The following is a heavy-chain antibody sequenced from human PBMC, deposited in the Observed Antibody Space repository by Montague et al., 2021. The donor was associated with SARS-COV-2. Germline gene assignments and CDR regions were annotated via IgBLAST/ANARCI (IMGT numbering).Heavy chain of an antibody. J-gene: IGHJ4*02. D-gene: IGHD6-19*01. CDR2: IYYSGTT. Sequence: SETLSLTCTVSGGSISSSNYYWGWIRQPPGKGLEWIGSIYYSGTTYYNASLQSRVTISVDTSKKQFSLKLSSVTAADTAVYYCARETYTSGWFQRFDYWGQGTLVTVSS. CDR3: ARETYTSGWFQRFDY. V-gene: IGHV4-39*01. CDR1: GGSISSSNYY.